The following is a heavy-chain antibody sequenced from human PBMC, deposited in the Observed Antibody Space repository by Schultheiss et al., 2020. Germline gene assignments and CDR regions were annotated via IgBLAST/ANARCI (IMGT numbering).Heavy chain of an antibody. J-gene: IGHJ4*02. CDR3: AREYYYLPYD. D-gene: IGHD3-22*01. V-gene: IGHV1-18*04. CDR1: GNTFINYG. CDR2: ISGYNGNT. Sequence: ASVKVSCKASGNTFINYGITWVRQAPGQGLEWMGWISGYNGNTNYAPEVQGRVTMTTDTSTSTAYMELRSLRSDDTAVYYCAREYYYLPYDWGQGTLVTVS.